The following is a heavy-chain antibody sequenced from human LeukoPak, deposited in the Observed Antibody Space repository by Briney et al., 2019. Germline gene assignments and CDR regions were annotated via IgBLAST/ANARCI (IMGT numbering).Heavy chain of an antibody. CDR1: GDSISSYY. V-gene: IGHV4-4*09. CDR3: AMSAAAGSIAPTASDI. CDR2: IYTSGST. J-gene: IGHJ3*02. Sequence: SETLSLTCTVSGDSISSYYWSWIRQPPGKGLEWIGYIYTSGSTNYNPSLKSRVTISVDTSKNQFSLKLSSVTAADTAVYYCAMSAAAGSIAPTASDIWGQGTMVTVSS. D-gene: IGHD6-13*01.